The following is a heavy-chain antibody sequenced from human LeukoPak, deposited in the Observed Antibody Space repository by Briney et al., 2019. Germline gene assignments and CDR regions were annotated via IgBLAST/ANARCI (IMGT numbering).Heavy chain of an antibody. CDR1: GGSISSYY. CDR2: NYYSGST. D-gene: IGHD3-22*01. Sequence: SETLSLTCTVSGGSISSYYWSWIRQPPGKGLEWIGYNYYSGSTNYNPSLKSRVTISVDTSKNQFSLKLSSVTAADTAVYYCARERDYYDSSGYYRDQYYFDYWGQGTLVTVSS. CDR3: ARERDYYDSSGYYRDQYYFDY. V-gene: IGHV4-59*01. J-gene: IGHJ4*02.